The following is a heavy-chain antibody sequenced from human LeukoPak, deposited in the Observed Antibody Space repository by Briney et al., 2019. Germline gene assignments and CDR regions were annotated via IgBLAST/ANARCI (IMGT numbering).Heavy chain of an antibody. CDR3: TRSVVVEDATGY. Sequence: GSLRLSCAASGFTFTNAWMSWFRQAPGKGLEWVGRIKRRTDGATTDYAAPVKGRFTISRDDSKNTVYLQMNSLKTEDTAVYYCTRSVVVEDATGYWGQGTLVTVSS. V-gene: IGHV3-15*01. D-gene: IGHD2-15*01. CDR2: IKRRTDGATT. CDR1: GFTFTNAW. J-gene: IGHJ4*02.